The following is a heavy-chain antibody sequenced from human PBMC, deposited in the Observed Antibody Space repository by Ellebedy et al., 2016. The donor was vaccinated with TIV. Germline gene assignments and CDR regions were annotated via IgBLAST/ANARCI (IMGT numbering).Heavy chain of an antibody. CDR1: GFTSSG. D-gene: IGHD3-16*01. V-gene: IGHV3-30*02. Sequence: GESLKISCAASGFTSSGMHWVRQAPGKGLEWVAFIRSDGCNKYYADSVKGRFTISRDYSKNTLDLQMNSLRVEETALYYCVKGAYPVPTVMAVWGQGTMVIVSS. CDR2: IRSDGCNK. J-gene: IGHJ6*02. CDR3: VKGAYPVPTVMAV.